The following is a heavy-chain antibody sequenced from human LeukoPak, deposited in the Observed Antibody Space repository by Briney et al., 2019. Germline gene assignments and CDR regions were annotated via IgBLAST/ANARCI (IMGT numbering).Heavy chain of an antibody. D-gene: IGHD3-10*01. CDR3: ARGLVSGGKEYCFDH. CDR2: IWYDGSNK. Sequence: GGSLRLSCAASGFTSSSYGMHWVRQAPGKGLEWVAVIWYDGSNKYYADSVKGRFTISRDNSKNTLYLQMNSLRAEDTAVYYWARGLVSGGKEYCFDHWGQGTLVTVSS. CDR1: GFTSSSYG. V-gene: IGHV3-33*01. J-gene: IGHJ4*02.